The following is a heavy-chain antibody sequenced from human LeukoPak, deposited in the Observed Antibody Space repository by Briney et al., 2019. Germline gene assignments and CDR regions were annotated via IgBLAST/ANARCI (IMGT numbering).Heavy chain of an antibody. CDR3: TSTRRQWLVHYYYYYGMDV. CDR2: IKSKTDGGTT. D-gene: IGHD6-19*01. J-gene: IGHJ6*04. V-gene: IGHV3-15*01. Sequence: GGSLRLCCAASGFTFSNAWMSWVRQAPGKGLEWVGRIKSKTDGGTTDYAAPVKGRFTISRDDSKNTLYLQMNSLKTEDTAVYYCTSTRRQWLVHYYYYYGMDVWGKGTTVTVSS. CDR1: GFTFSNAW.